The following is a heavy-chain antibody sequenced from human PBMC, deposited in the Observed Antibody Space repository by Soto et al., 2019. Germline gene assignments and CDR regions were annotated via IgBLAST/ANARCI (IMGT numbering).Heavy chain of an antibody. J-gene: IGHJ4*02. CDR2: ISSSGSTI. CDR1: GFTFSSYE. Sequence: EVQLVESGGGLVQPGGSLRLSCAASGFTFSSYEMNWVRQAPGKGLEWVSYISSSGSTIYYADSVKGRFTISRDNAKNSRYLQMNSLRAEDTAVYYCARTIAAANDYWGQGTLVTVSS. D-gene: IGHD6-13*01. CDR3: ARTIAAANDY. V-gene: IGHV3-48*03.